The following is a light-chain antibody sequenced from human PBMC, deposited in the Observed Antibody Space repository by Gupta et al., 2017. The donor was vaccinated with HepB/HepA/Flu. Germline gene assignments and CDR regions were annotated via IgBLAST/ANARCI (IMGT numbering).Light chain of an antibody. CDR2: RNN. Sequence: AGLTPLAPASTGLGGNATLTGTVNSDNVGNQGAGWLQQHQGHPPKLLAYRNNNRPSGISERFSASRSGNTASLTITGLQPEDEADYYCSAWDTSLQSWVFGGGTKLTVL. V-gene: IGLV10-54*04. CDR3: SAWDTSLQSWV. CDR1: SDNVGNQG. J-gene: IGLJ3*02.